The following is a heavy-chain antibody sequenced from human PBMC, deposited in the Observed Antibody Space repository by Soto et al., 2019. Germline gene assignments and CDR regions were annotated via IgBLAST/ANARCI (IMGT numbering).Heavy chain of an antibody. D-gene: IGHD3-22*01. V-gene: IGHV1-18*01. J-gene: IGHJ6*02. Sequence: QVQLVQSGAEVKKPGASVKVSCKASGYTFTSYGINWVRQAPGQGLEWLGWISAYDGYTNYAQILQGRVSMTTDTSRKTAYMELRSLRSDDTAMYYCARGGFDDSSGARNYYYYGMNVWGQGTTVTVSS. CDR3: ARGGFDDSSGARNYYYYGMNV. CDR1: GYTFTSYG. CDR2: ISAYDGYT.